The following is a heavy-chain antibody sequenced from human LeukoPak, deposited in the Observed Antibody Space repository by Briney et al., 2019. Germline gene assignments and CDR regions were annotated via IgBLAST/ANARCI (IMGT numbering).Heavy chain of an antibody. D-gene: IGHD6-13*01. CDR2: INPSGGST. J-gene: IGHJ1*01. Sequence: ASVKVSCKASGYTFTSHYMHWVRQAPGQGLEWMGIINPSGGSTSYAQKFQGRVTMTRDTSTSTVYMELSSLRSEDTAVYYCARARGTSSWDTGVFQHWGQGTLVTVSS. CDR1: GYTFTSHY. CDR3: ARARGTSSWDTGVFQH. V-gene: IGHV1-46*01.